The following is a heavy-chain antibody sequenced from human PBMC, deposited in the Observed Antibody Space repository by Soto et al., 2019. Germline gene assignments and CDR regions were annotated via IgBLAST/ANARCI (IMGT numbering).Heavy chain of an antibody. J-gene: IGHJ4*02. Sequence: ASVKVSCKASGYTFTSYDINWVRQATGQGLEWMGWMNPNSGNTGYAQKFQGRVTMTRNTSISTAYMELSSLRSEDTAVYYCARDNLVLMVYAFDYWGQGTLVTVSS. CDR1: GYTFTSYD. CDR2: MNPNSGNT. CDR3: ARDNLVLMVYAFDY. V-gene: IGHV1-8*01. D-gene: IGHD2-8*01.